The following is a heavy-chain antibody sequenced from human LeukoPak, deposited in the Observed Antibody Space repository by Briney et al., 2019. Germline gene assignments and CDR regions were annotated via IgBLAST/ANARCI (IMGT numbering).Heavy chain of an antibody. CDR2: IYYSGST. CDR1: GGSISSGGYY. Sequence: SETLSLTCTVSGGSISSGGYYWSWIRQHPGKGLEWIGYIYYSGSTYYNPSLKSRVTISVDTSKNQFSLKLSSVTAADTAVYYCARKLAARGVVIRGYFDYWGQGTLVTVSS. CDR3: ARKLAARGVVIRGYFDY. V-gene: IGHV4-31*03. J-gene: IGHJ4*02. D-gene: IGHD3-3*01.